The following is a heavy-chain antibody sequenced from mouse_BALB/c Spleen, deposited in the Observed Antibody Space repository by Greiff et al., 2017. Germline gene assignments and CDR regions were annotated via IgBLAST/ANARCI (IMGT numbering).Heavy chain of an antibody. CDR1: GYSITSDYA. Sequence: EVQLQESGPGLVKPSQSLSLTCTVTGYSITSDYAWNWIRQFPGNKLEWMGYISYSGSTSYNPSLKSRISITRDTSKNQFFLQLNSVTTEDTATYYCANFYYGRMDYWGQGTSVTVSS. V-gene: IGHV3-2*02. J-gene: IGHJ4*01. CDR2: ISYSGST. D-gene: IGHD2-1*01. CDR3: ANFYYGRMDY.